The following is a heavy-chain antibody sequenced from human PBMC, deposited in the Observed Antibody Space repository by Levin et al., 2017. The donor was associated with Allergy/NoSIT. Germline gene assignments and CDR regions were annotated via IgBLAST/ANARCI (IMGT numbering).Heavy chain of an antibody. D-gene: IGHD1-1*01. J-gene: IGHJ4*02. CDR2: IYSGGST. V-gene: IGHV3-53*01. CDR3: AGGGYNWNDLDY. Sequence: GESLKISCAASGFTVSSNYMSWVRQAPGKGLEWVSVIYSGGSTYYADSVKGRFTIARDNSKNTLYLQMNSLRAEDTAVYYCAGGGYNWNDLDYWGQGTLVTVSS. CDR1: GFTVSSNY.